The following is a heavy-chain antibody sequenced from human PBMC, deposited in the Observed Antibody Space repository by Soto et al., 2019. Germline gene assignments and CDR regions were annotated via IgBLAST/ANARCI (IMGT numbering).Heavy chain of an antibody. D-gene: IGHD4-17*01. CDR3: ATLPHYGDPTSGF. V-gene: IGHV4-39*02. CDR1: GDSISSSKYY. J-gene: IGHJ4*02. Sequence: QQQLQESGPGLVKPSETLSLTCTFSGDSISSSKYYWGWIRQPPGKGLEWIGSIYYSGSPYYNSYLNRLVTISVDTSKNHFSLKLTCMTAADTAVYYCATLPHYGDPTSGFWGQGILVTVSS. CDR2: IYYSGSP.